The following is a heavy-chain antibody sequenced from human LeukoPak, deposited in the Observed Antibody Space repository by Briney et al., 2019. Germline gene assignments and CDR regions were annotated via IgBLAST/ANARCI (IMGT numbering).Heavy chain of an antibody. Sequence: GASVKVSCKASGYTFTSYDINWVRQATGQGLEWMGWMNPNSGNTGYAQKFQGRVTMTRNTSISAAYMELSSLRSEDTAVYYCARSTYYYDSSGYFPWFDPWGQGTLVTVSS. V-gene: IGHV1-8*01. D-gene: IGHD3-22*01. CDR1: GYTFTSYD. CDR3: ARSTYYYDSSGYFPWFDP. CDR2: MNPNSGNT. J-gene: IGHJ5*02.